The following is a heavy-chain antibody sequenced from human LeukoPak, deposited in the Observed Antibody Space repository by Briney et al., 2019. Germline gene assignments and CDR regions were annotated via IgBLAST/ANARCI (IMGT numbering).Heavy chain of an antibody. CDR1: GFTFSSYA. CDR2: ISYDGSNK. CDR3: ARELVRGVISYYYYGMDV. J-gene: IGHJ6*02. Sequence: GGFLRLSCAASGFTFSSYAMHWVRQAPGKGLEWVAVISYDGSNKYYADSVKGRFTISRDNSKNTLYLQMNSLRAEDTAVYYCARELVRGVISYYYYGMDVWGQGTTVTVSS. V-gene: IGHV3-30-3*01. D-gene: IGHD3-10*01.